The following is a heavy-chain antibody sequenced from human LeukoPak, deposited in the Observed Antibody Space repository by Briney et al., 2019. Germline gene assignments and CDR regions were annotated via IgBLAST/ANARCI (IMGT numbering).Heavy chain of an antibody. Sequence: GGSLRLSCAASGFTFSSHSMHWVRQAPGKGLEWVAVISYDGSNKYYADSVKGRFTISRDNSKNTLYLQMTSLRAEDTAVYYCATIYYDFWSGYRKNFDYWGQGTLVTVSS. CDR1: GFTFSSHS. CDR3: ATIYYDFWSGYRKNFDY. V-gene: IGHV3-30*03. D-gene: IGHD3-3*01. CDR2: ISYDGSNK. J-gene: IGHJ4*02.